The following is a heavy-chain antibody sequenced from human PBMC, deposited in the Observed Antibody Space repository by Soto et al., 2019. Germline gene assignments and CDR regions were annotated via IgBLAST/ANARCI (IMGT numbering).Heavy chain of an antibody. CDR1: GGSISSSSYY. V-gene: IGHV4-39*07. Sequence: SETLSLTCTVSGGSISSSSYYWGWIRQPPGKGLEWIGSIYYSGSTYYNPSLKSRVTISVDTSKNQFSLKLSSVTAADTAVYYCARDSGTHILRFLEWLFGFDPWGQGTLVTVSS. CDR3: ARDSGTHILRFLEWLFGFDP. D-gene: IGHD3-3*01. J-gene: IGHJ5*02. CDR2: IYYSGST.